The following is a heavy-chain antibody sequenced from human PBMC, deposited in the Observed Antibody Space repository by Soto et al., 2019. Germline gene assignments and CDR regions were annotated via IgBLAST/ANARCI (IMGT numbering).Heavy chain of an antibody. CDR1: EESLGGYD. CDR3: AAHLKTTMTVYWYFDL. D-gene: IGHD4-17*01. J-gene: IGHJ2*01. V-gene: IGHV4-34*01. Sequence: SETLWVGCAVGEESLGGYDSSWIRPPPGKGLEWIGEINHSRSTNFYPSLKSPVTISVDTSKKHFSLQLRSVISAYTPVYSCAAHLKTTMTVYWYFDLWGRCTLVTVSS. CDR2: INHSRST.